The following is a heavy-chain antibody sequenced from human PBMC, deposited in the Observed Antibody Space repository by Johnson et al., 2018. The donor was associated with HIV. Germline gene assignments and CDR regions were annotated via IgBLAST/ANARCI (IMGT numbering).Heavy chain of an antibody. J-gene: IGHJ3*02. V-gene: IGHV3-30*03. CDR1: GFTFSSYG. D-gene: IGHD6-6*01. Sequence: QVQLVESGGGVVQPGRSLRLSCAASGFTFSSYGMHWVRQAPGKGLEWVAVISYDGSNKYYADSVKGRFTISRDNSKNTLYLQINSLRAEDTAVYYCATLSLISAPDPFDIWGQGTMVTVSS. CDR2: ISYDGSNK. CDR3: ATLSLISAPDPFDI.